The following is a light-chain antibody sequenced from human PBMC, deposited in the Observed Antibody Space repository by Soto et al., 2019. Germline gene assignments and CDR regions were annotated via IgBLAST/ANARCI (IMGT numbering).Light chain of an antibody. CDR2: CSS. V-gene: IGKV3-20*01. CDR3: QQYASSPIT. J-gene: IGKJ4*01. CDR1: QSVSSN. Sequence: EIMLSQSAATLSLSPGERATLSCRASQSVSSNLAWYQQKPRQASRLLIYCSSSRGTGVADRFSGSGSWTDVTLIIIRLEPEDFAVYFCQQYASSPITFGGGTKVDI.